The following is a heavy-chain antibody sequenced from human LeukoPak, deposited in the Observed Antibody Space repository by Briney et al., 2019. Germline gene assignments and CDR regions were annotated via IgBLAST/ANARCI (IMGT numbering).Heavy chain of an antibody. D-gene: IGHD3-10*01. CDR3: ARARRYGSGSYYVKTARYYYYYGMDV. J-gene: IGHJ6*02. V-gene: IGHV4-34*01. Sequence: SETLSPTCADYGGSFSGYYWSWIRQPPGKGLEWIGEINHSGSTNYNPSLKSRVTISVDTSKNQLSLKLSSVTAADTAVYYCARARRYGSGSYYVKTARYYYYYGMDVWGQGTTVTVSS. CDR2: INHSGST. CDR1: GGSFSGYY.